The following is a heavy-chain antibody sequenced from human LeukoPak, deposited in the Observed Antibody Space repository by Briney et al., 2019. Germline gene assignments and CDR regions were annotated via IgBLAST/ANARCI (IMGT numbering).Heavy chain of an antibody. D-gene: IGHD2-15*01. CDR2: FYYGST. CDR3: ASVGQRGYYYMDV. V-gene: IGHV4-59*01. J-gene: IGHJ6*03. Sequence: SETLSLTCTVSGASISDYYWSWIRQPPGKGLEWIGYFYYGSTDYNPSLKGRVTISVDTSKKQVSLKLTSVTSEDTAVYYCASVGQRGYYYMDVWGKGTTVTVSS. CDR1: GASISDYY.